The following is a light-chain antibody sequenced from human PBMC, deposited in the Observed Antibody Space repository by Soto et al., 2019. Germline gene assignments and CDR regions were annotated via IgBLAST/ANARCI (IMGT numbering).Light chain of an antibody. Sequence: QSVLTQPDSVSGSPGQSITISWTRTKSDVGGYKYDFRYQQHPGKAPRLLINGVTTRPSGISGRCSASKSGLPASLTISGLQPEDEADYYFSSFTSNRSDVFGPWTKVTVL. V-gene: IGLV2-14*01. J-gene: IGLJ1*01. CDR2: GVT. CDR3: SSFTSNRSDV. CDR1: KSDVGGYKY.